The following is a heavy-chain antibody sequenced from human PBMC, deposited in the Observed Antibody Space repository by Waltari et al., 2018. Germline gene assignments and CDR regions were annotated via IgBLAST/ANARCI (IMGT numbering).Heavy chain of an antibody. CDR2: INWNGGST. CDR3: ARGPSWYEGWGIDY. D-gene: IGHD6-13*01. CDR1: GFTFDDYG. V-gene: IGHV3-20*01. Sequence: EVQLVESGGGVVRPGGSLRLSCAASGFTFDDYGMSWVRPAPGKGLEWVSGINWNGGSTGYADSVKGRFTISRDNAKNSLYLQMNSLRAEDTALYHCARGPSWYEGWGIDYWGQGTLVTVSS. J-gene: IGHJ4*02.